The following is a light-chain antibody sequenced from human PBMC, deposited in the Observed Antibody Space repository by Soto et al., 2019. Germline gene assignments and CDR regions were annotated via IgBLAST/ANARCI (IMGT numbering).Light chain of an antibody. V-gene: IGLV2-8*01. CDR1: SSDVGGYNY. CDR2: EVN. CDR3: SSYAGSSNV. Sequence: QSVLTQPPSASGSPGQSVAISCTGTSSDVGGYNYVSWYQRHPAKAPKLMIYEVNNRPSGVPDRFSGSKSGNTASLTVSGLQAEDEADYYCSSYAGSSNVFGTGTKLTVL. J-gene: IGLJ1*01.